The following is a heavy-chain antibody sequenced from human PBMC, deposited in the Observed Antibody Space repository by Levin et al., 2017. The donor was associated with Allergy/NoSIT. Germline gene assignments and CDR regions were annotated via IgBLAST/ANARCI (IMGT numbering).Heavy chain of an antibody. J-gene: IGHJ4*02. V-gene: IGHV3-74*01. Sequence: GDSLKISCAASGFTFSSYYMHWVRQAPGKGLAWVSNIHTDTSVTNYADSVKGRFTISRDNAKNTLYLQMNSLRAEDTAVYYCARGGCSATSCLDYWGQGTLVTVSS. D-gene: IGHD2-15*01. CDR1: GFTFSSYY. CDR2: IHTDTSVT. CDR3: ARGGCSATSCLDY.